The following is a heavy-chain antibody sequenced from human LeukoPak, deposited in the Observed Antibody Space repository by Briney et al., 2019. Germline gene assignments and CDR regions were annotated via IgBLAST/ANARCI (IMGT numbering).Heavy chain of an antibody. CDR2: ISSSDNTI. CDR3: ARDRDWSFDY. V-gene: IGHV3-48*02. CDR1: GFTFSFYS. J-gene: IGHJ4*02. D-gene: IGHD3/OR15-3a*01. Sequence: GGSLRLSCAASGFTFSFYSMNRVRQAPGKGLEWVSYISSSDNTIHYADSVKGRFTISRDNAKNSLYLEMNSLRDEDTAVYYCARDRDWSFDYWGQGTLVTVSS.